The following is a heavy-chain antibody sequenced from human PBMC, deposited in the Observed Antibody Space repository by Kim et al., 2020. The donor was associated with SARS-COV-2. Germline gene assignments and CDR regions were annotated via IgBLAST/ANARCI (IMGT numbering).Heavy chain of an antibody. CDR2: INAGNGNS. Sequence: ASVKVSCKASGYSFTSYAMHWVRQAPGQRLEWMGWINAGNGNSKYSQKFQGRVTITTDTSANTAYMELSSLRSEDTAVYYCARVGGLLWFGVAGNWFDPWGQGTLVTVSS. CDR3: ARVGGLLWFGVAGNWFDP. D-gene: IGHD3-10*01. V-gene: IGHV1-3*01. J-gene: IGHJ5*02. CDR1: GYSFTSYA.